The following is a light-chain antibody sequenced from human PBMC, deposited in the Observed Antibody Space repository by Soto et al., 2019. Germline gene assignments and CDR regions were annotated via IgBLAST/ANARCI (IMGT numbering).Light chain of an antibody. CDR2: GAS. Sequence: EIVLTQSPGTLSLSPGERATLSCRASQSVTGTYLAWYQQKPGQAPRLLIYGASSRATGIPDRFSGSGSGTDFTLTISRLEPEDFAVYYCQQYDSPPPLTFGGGTKVDNK. CDR1: QSVTGTY. V-gene: IGKV3-20*01. J-gene: IGKJ4*01. CDR3: QQYDSPPPLT.